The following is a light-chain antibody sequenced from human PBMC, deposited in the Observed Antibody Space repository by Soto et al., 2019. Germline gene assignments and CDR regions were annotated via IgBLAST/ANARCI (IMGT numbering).Light chain of an antibody. CDR3: QQYNGDSRG. Sequence: DIQMTQSPSTLSASVGDRVTITCRASQNINIWLAWYQQKPGKAPKLLICNAAYLESGVPSRFSGSGSGTEFTLTISSLQPDDVAIYDCQQYNGDSRGFGQGTKVELK. CDR1: QNINIW. J-gene: IGKJ1*01. V-gene: IGKV1-5*01. CDR2: NAA.